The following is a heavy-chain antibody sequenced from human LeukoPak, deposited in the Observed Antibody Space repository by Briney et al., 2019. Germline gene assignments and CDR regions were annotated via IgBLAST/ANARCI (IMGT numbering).Heavy chain of an antibody. J-gene: IGHJ2*01. CDR2: INHSGST. Sequence: SETLSLTCAVYGGSFSGYYWSWIRQPPGKGLEWIEEINHSGSTYYNPSLKSRVTISVDASKNQLSLKLSSVTAADTAVYYCARIIHCSSTSCSYWCFDLWGRGTLATVSS. D-gene: IGHD2-2*01. CDR1: GGSFSGYY. V-gene: IGHV4-34*01. CDR3: ARIIHCSSTSCSYWCFDL.